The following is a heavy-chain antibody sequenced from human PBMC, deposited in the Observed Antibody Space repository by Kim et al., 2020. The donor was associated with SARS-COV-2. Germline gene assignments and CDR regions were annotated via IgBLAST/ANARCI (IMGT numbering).Heavy chain of an antibody. V-gene: IGHV3-48*03. D-gene: IGHD3-22*01. J-gene: IGHJ4*02. CDR3: ARDRVDDSSGYYTLDYFDY. Sequence: GRFTITRDNAKNSLYLQMNSLRAEDTAVYYCARDRVDDSSGYYTLDYFDYWGQGTLVTVSS.